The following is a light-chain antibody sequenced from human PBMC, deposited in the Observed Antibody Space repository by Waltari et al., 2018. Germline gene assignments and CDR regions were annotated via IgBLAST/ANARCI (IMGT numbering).Light chain of an antibody. J-gene: IGKJ3*01. CDR1: QGIGSW. V-gene: IGKV1-12*01. CDR2: AAS. Sequence: DIQMTQSPSSVSASVGDRVTITCRASQGIGSWLAWYQQKPGKAPNLLIYAASTLQSGVPSRFSGSGSGTDFTLTISSLQPEDFATYYCQQAHTYPPTFGPGTKVHIQ. CDR3: QQAHTYPPT.